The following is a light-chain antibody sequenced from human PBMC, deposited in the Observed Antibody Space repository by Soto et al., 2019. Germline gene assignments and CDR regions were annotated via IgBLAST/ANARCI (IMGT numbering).Light chain of an antibody. Sequence: IVMTQSPATLSVSPGERANLSCRASQSVGTKLAWYQQTPGQAPRLLIYGASNRATGVPARISGSVSGTEFTLTIASLQSEDFAIYYCQQHSSWLWTFGQGTKVDIK. CDR2: GAS. V-gene: IGKV3-15*01. CDR1: QSVGTK. CDR3: QQHSSWLWT. J-gene: IGKJ1*01.